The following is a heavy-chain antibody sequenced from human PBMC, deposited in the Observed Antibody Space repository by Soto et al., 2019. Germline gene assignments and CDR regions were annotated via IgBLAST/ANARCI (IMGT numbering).Heavy chain of an antibody. CDR1: GGSVSSSYY. CDR2: IFHSGRT. CDR3: ARGHQVTTDYFSYYALDV. V-gene: IGHV4-4*02. D-gene: IGHD2-21*02. J-gene: IGHJ6*02. Sequence: SETLSLTCAVSGGSVSSSYYWSWVRQPPGKGLEWIGEIFHSGRTNYNPSLKSRVTMSVDKSNNLFSLKVTSMTAADTAIYYCARGHQVTTDYFSYYALDVWGQGTTVT.